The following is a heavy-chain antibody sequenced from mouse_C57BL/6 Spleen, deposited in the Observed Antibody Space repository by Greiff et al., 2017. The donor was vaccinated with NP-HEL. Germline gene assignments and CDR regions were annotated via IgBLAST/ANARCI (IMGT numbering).Heavy chain of an antibody. J-gene: IGHJ4*01. D-gene: IGHD1-1*01. CDR2: ISGGGGNT. V-gene: IGHV5-9*01. CDR3: ARHVSYYYGSSYDYYAMDY. CDR1: GFTFSSYT. Sequence: DVQLVESGGGLVKPGGSLKLSCAASGFTFSSYTMSWVRQTPEKRLEWVATISGGGGNTYYPDSVKGRFTISRDNAKNNLYLQMSRLRSEDTALYYCARHVSYYYGSSYDYYAMDYWGQGTSVTVSS.